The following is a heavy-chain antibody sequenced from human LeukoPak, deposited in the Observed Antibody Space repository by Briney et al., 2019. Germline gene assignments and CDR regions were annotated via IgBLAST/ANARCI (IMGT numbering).Heavy chain of an antibody. CDR1: GFTFSDYF. V-gene: IGHV3-11*01. Sequence: GGSLRLSCAASGFTFSDYFMSWIRQAPGKGLEWASYISSSGSTIYYADSVKGRFTISRDNAKNSLYLQMNSLRAEDTAVYYCAREGSGWRYYYYYYMDVWGKGTTVTVSS. CDR2: ISSSGSTI. D-gene: IGHD6-19*01. J-gene: IGHJ6*03. CDR3: AREGSGWRYYYYYYMDV.